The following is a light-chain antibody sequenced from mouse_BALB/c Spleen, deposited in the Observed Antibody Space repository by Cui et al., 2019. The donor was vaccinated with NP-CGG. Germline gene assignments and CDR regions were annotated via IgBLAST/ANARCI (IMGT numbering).Light chain of an antibody. V-gene: IGLV1*01. J-gene: IGLJ1*01. CDR3: ALWYSNHWV. Sequence: EMLASPLTTSPGATVTLTCRSRTGSVTTSNYAKLVQEKPDHLFTGLIGGTNKRTQGVPARFSGSLIGDKAALTITGAQAEDEAIYFCALWYSNHWVFGGGTKLTVL. CDR1: TGSVTTSNY. CDR2: GTN.